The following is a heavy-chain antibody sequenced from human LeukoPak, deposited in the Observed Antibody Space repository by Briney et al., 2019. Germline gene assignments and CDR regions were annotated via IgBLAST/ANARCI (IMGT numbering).Heavy chain of an antibody. CDR1: GYTFTGYY. J-gene: IGHJ6*04. D-gene: IGHD2-2*01. CDR2: INPNSGGT. V-gene: IGHV1-2*02. Sequence: ASVKVSCEASGYTFTGYYMHWVRQAPGQGLEWMGWINPNSGGTNYAQKFQGRVTMTRDTSISTAYMELSRLRSDDTAVYYCARDECSSTSCTDVWGKGTTVTVSS. CDR3: ARDECSSTSCTDV.